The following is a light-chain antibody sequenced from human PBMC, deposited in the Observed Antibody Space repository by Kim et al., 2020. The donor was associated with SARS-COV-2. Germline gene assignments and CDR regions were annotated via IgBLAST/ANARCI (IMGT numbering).Light chain of an antibody. CDR1: KLGNKY. Sequence: SYELTQPPSVSVSPGQTATITCSGDKLGNKYACWYQQKPGQSPVLVIFQGTKRPSGIPDRFSGSYSRNTATLTISETQAMDEAAYYCKAWDSGSAVFGGGTQLTVL. V-gene: IGLV3-1*01. CDR3: KAWDSGSAV. CDR2: QGT. J-gene: IGLJ2*01.